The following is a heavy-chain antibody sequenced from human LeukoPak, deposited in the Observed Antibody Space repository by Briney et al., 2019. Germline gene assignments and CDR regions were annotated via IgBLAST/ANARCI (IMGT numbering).Heavy chain of an antibody. CDR1: GFTFTGYY. CDR3: VREGNELLSKNFDF. V-gene: IGHV1-2*02. D-gene: IGHD1-7*01. J-gene: IGHJ4*02. Sequence: ASVKVSCKASGFTFTGYYIHWVRQAPGQGLEWMEYINPHSGGTSTPQNFQGRVTMTTDTSISAAYMELSSLISDDTAIYYCVREGNELLSKNFDFWGQGTLVTVSS. CDR2: INPHSGGT.